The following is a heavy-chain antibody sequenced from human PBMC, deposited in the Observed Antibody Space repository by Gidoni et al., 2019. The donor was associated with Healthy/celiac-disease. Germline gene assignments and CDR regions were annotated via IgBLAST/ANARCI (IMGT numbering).Heavy chain of an antibody. CDR3: ATSGYYYYYMDV. Sequence: EVQLVESGGGLVQPGSSLRLSCAASGFTFDDYAMHWVRQAPGKGLEWVSGISWNSGSIGYADSVKGRFTISRDNAKNSLYLQMNSLRAEDTALYYCATSGYYYYYMDVWGKGTTVTVSS. V-gene: IGHV3-9*01. CDR1: GFTFDDYA. J-gene: IGHJ6*03. D-gene: IGHD1-26*01. CDR2: ISWNSGSI.